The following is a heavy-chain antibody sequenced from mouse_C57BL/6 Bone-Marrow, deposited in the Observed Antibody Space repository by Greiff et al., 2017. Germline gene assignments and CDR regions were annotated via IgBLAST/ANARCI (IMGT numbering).Heavy chain of an antibody. CDR2: IHPNSGST. J-gene: IGHJ4*01. CDR3: ARHPMSSDDYDDRYYYAMDY. D-gene: IGHD2-4*01. V-gene: IGHV1-64*01. Sequence: QVQLQQPGAELVKPGASVKLSCKASGYTFTSYWMHWVKQRPGQGLEWIGMIHPNSGSTNYNEKFKSKATLTVDKSSSTAYMQLSSLTSEDSAVYYCARHPMSSDDYDDRYYYAMDYWGQGTSATVSS. CDR1: GYTFTSYW.